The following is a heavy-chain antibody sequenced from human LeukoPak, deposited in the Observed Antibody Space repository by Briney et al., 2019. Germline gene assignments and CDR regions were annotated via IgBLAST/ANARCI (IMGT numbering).Heavy chain of an antibody. Sequence: SETLSLTCAVYGGSFSGHYWSWVRQPPGKGLVWIGEVNHSGSTNYKPSLKSRVAMSVDTSKNQFSLRLTSVTAADTAVYYCARGRGGYYYYGMDVWGQGTPVTVSS. D-gene: IGHD2-15*01. J-gene: IGHJ6*02. CDR1: GGSFSGHY. CDR2: VNHSGST. CDR3: ARGRGGYYYYGMDV. V-gene: IGHV4-34*01.